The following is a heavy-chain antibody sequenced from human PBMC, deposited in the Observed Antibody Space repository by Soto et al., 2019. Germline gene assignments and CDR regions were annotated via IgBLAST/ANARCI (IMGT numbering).Heavy chain of an antibody. V-gene: IGHV3-30*18. CDR1: GFTFSSYG. CDR3: AKLVGSYFLWASDI. D-gene: IGHD1-26*01. J-gene: IGHJ3*02. Sequence: AGGSLRLSCAASGFTFSSYGMHWVRQAPGKGLEWVAVISYDGSNKYYADSVKGRFTISRDNSKNTLYLQMNSLRAEDTAEYYCAKLVGSYFLWASDIWGQGTMVTVSS. CDR2: ISYDGSNK.